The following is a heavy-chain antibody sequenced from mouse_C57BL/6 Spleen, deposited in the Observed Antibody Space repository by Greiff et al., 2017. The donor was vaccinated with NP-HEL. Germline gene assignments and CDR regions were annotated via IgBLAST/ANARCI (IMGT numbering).Heavy chain of an antibody. CDR3: ARGEDYGNYWYFDV. D-gene: IGHD2-1*01. V-gene: IGHV1-61*01. J-gene: IGHJ1*03. CDR1: GYTFTSYW. CDR2: IYPSDSEN. Sequence: QVQLQQPGAELVRPGSSVKLSCKASGYTFTSYWMDWVKQRPGQGLEWIGNIYPSDSENHYNQKFKDKATLTVDKSSSTAYMQLSSLTSEDSAVYYCARGEDYGNYWYFDVWGTGTTVTVSS.